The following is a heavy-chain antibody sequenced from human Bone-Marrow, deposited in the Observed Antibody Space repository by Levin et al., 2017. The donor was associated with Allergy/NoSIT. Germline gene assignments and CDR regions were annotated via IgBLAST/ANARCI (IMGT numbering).Heavy chain of an antibody. CDR3: ATGSGSYKIDFAY. CDR1: GGSISNGNYY. CDR2: IYYSGST. D-gene: IGHD3-10*01. V-gene: IGHV4-30-4*01. Sequence: SQTLSLTCTVSGGSISNGNYYWSWIRQPPGKGLEWIGYIYYSGSTYYNPSLKSRLTISVDTSKNQFSLNLTSVTDADTAVYYCATGSGSYKIDFAYWGQGTLVPVSS. J-gene: IGHJ4*02.